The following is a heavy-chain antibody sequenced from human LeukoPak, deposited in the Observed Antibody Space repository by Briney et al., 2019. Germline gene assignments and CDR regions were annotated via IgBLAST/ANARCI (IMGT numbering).Heavy chain of an antibody. V-gene: IGHV3-13*01. J-gene: IGHJ3*01. CDR2: IGIADDT. Sequence: GGSLRLSCAASGFTFRNYDMHWVRQFPGRGLEWVSAIGIADDTHYPDSVKGRFTISRENAKNSLYLQMNSLRDGDTAVYYCVRGGIQVSGIDAFDVWGQGTMVTVSS. CDR3: VRGGIQVSGIDAFDV. CDR1: GFTFRNYD. D-gene: IGHD5/OR15-5a*01.